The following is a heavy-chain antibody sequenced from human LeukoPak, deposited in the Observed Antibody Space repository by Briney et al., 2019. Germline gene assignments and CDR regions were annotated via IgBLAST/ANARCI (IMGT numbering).Heavy chain of an antibody. CDR1: GFSFNSFG. D-gene: IGHD2-2*01. Sequence: PGGSLRLPCAASGFSFNSFGMSWVRQTPGKGLEWVANIKQDGSEKYYVDSVKGRFTISRDNAKNSLYLQMNSLRAEDTAVYYCARVRYCSSTSCPRGYYYMDVWGKGTTVTVS. V-gene: IGHV3-7*01. CDR2: IKQDGSEK. J-gene: IGHJ6*03. CDR3: ARVRYCSSTSCPRGYYYMDV.